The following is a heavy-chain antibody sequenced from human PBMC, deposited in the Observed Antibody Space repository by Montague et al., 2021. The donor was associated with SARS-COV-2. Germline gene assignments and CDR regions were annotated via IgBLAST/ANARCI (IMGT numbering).Heavy chain of an antibody. CDR1: GGSFSGHS. CDR2: INHSCGT. V-gene: IGHV4-34*01. D-gene: IGHD3-22*01. CDR3: ARGLTDVTVILVFVGASLYFDS. J-gene: IGHJ4*02. Sequence: SETLSLTCAVYGGSFSGHSWTWIRQPPGKGLEWIGEINHSCGTNYKPSXXLRVTISVDTSKNQFSLKLSSLTAADTAVYYCARGLTDVTVILVFVGASLYFDSWGRGALVTVSS.